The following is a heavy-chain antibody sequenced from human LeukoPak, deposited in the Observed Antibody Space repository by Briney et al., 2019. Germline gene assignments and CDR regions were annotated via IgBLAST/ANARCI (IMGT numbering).Heavy chain of an antibody. V-gene: IGHV6-1*01. D-gene: IGHD5-18*01. CDR1: GDSVSSNSAA. CDR3: ARGDGYSYGLNY. CDR2: TYYRSKWYN. Sequence: SQTLSLTCAISGDSVSSNSAAWDWIRQPPSRGLEWLGRTYYRSKWYNDYAVSVKSRITINPDTSKNQFSLQLNSVTPEDTAVYYCARGDGYSYGLNYWGQGTLVTVSS. J-gene: IGHJ4*02.